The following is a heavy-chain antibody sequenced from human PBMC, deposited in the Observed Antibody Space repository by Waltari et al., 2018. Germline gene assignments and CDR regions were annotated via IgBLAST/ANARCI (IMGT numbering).Heavy chain of an antibody. CDR1: GGSISSGGYY. CDR3: ARFRDYSGAFDI. J-gene: IGHJ3*02. Sequence: QVQLQESGPGLVKPSQTLSLTCTVSGGSISSGGYYWSWIRQHPGKGLEWIGYIYYSGSTYYNPSIKSRVTISVDPSKNQFSLKLSSVTAADTAVYYCARFRDYSGAFDIWGQGTMVTVSS. D-gene: IGHD4-4*01. CDR2: IYYSGST. V-gene: IGHV4-31*03.